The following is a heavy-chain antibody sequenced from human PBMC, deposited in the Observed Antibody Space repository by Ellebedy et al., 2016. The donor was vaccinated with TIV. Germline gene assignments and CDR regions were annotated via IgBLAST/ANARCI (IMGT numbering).Heavy chain of an antibody. J-gene: IGHJ6*02. D-gene: IGHD3-3*01. V-gene: IGHV3-30-3*01. CDR2: ISYDGSNK. Sequence: GESLKISXAASGFTFSSYAMHWVRQAPGKGLEWVAVISYDGSNKYYADSVKGRFTISRDNSKNTLYLQMNSLRAEDTAVYYCARGLYDFWSGYYPYYYGMDVWGQGTTVTVSS. CDR1: GFTFSSYA. CDR3: ARGLYDFWSGYYPYYYGMDV.